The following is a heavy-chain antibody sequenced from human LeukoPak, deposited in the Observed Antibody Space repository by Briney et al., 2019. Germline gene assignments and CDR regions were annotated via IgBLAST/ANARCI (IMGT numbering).Heavy chain of an antibody. J-gene: IGHJ5*02. Sequence: SETLSLTCTVSGGSISSSSYYWGWIRQPPGKGLEWIGSIYYSGSTYYNPSLKSRVTISVDTSKNQFSLKLSSVTAADTAVYYCARDPKGYSSSWYSHNWFDPWGQGTLVTVSS. CDR2: IYYSGST. V-gene: IGHV4-39*07. D-gene: IGHD6-13*01. CDR3: ARDPKGYSSSWYSHNWFDP. CDR1: GGSISSSSYY.